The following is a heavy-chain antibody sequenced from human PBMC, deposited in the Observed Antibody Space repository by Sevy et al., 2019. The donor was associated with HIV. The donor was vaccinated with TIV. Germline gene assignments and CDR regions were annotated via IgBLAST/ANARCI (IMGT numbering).Heavy chain of an antibody. V-gene: IGHV4-31*03. CDR2: INYSGST. CDR1: GAAIGSGGYY. D-gene: IGHD4-17*01. CDR3: AIDNRYGDYGLDV. Sequence: SETLSLTCTVSGAAIGSGGYYWSWIRQHPGKGLEWIAYINYSGSTYYNPSLKSRLSVSLDTTKNQFSLKLSSVTAADTAVYYCAIDNRYGDYGLDVWGLGTTVTVSS. J-gene: IGHJ6*02.